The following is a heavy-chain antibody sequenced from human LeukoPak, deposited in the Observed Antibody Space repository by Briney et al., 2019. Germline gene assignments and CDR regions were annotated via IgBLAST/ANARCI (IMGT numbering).Heavy chain of an antibody. CDR2: IDSSSTYT. CDR3: ARGRGISRPYYFDP. D-gene: IGHD6-6*01. CDR1: RFIFSDYY. V-gene: IGHV3-11*06. Sequence: PGGSLRLSCAASRFIFSDYYMSWIRQAPGKGLEWVSHIDSSSTYTNYADSVKGRFTISRDNAKKSLYLQMNSLRADDTAVYYCARGRGISRPYYFDPWGQGTLVTVSS. J-gene: IGHJ4*02.